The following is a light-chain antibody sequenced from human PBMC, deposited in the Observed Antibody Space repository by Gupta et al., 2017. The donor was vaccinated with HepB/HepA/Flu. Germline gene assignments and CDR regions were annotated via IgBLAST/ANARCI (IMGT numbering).Light chain of an antibody. CDR2: WAS. CDR1: QSVLYSSNNTNY. Sequence: IVMTLSPASLTLSLGERATINFKSSQSVLYSSNNTNYLAWYQQKPGQPPKLLIYWASTRESGVPDRFSGSGSGTEFTLTISSLQAEDVAVYYCQQYNSTPCTFGPGTKVDIK. CDR3: QQYNSTPCT. V-gene: IGKV4-1*01. J-gene: IGKJ3*01.